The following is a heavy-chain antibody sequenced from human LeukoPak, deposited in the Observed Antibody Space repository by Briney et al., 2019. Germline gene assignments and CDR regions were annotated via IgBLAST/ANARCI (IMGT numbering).Heavy chain of an antibody. CDR2: INGDGSNS. V-gene: IGHV3-74*01. CDR1: GFTFTTYW. CDR3: AKGSSGWYYYFDY. Sequence: GGSLRLSCAASGFTFTTYWMHWVRQAPGKGLVWVSRINGDGSNSNYADSVKGRFTISRDNAKNSLYLQMNSLRAEDMALYYCAKGSSGWYYYFDYWGQGTLVTVSS. D-gene: IGHD6-19*01. J-gene: IGHJ4*02.